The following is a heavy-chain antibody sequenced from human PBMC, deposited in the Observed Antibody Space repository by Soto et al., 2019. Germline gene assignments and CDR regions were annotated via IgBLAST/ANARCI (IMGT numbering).Heavy chain of an antibody. CDR1: GFTFSSYT. V-gene: IGHV3-21*01. Sequence: EVQLVESGGGLVKPGGSLRLSCAASGFTFSSYTMNWVRQAPGKGLEWVSSISSSSNYKNYADSMKGRFTISRDNAKNSLYLQVNSLRVEDTAVYYCARVLDYYDPYYYYGMDVWGQGNTFTVSS. CDR2: ISSSSNYK. D-gene: IGHD3-22*01. J-gene: IGHJ6*02. CDR3: ARVLDYYDPYYYYGMDV.